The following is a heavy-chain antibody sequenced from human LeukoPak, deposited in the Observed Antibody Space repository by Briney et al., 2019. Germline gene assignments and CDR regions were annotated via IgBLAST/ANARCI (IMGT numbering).Heavy chain of an antibody. D-gene: IGHD3-22*01. V-gene: IGHV3-30*04. CDR1: GFTFSSYA. J-gene: IGHJ3*02. Sequence: PGRSLRLSCAASGFTFSSYAMHWVRQAPGKGLEWVAVISYDGSNKYYADSVKGRFTISRDNAKNSLYLQMNSLRAEDTAVYYCARDRVHYYDSSGPRDAFDIWGQGTMVTVSS. CDR3: ARDRVHYYDSSGPRDAFDI. CDR2: ISYDGSNK.